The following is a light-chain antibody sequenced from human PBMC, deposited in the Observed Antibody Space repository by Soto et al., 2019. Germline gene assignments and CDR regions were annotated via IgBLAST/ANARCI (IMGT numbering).Light chain of an antibody. V-gene: IGKV3-15*01. J-gene: IGKJ1*01. CDR3: HQYNNWPPWT. Sequence: EIVLTQSPATLSLSPGERATLSCRASRSVSSNLAWYQQKPGQAPRLLLYGASTRATGIPARFSGSGSGTEFTLTISSLQSEDYAVYYCHQYNNWPPWTFGQGTKVDI. CDR1: RSVSSN. CDR2: GAS.